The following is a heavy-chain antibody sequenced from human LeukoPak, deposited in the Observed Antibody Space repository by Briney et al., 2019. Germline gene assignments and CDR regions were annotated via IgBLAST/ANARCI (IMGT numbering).Heavy chain of an antibody. Sequence: ASVKVSCKASGYTFTGYYMHWVRQAPGQGLEWMGWINPNSGGTNYAQKFQGRVTMTRDTSISTAYMELSRLRSDDTAVYYCARSSSWYYWFDPWGQGTPVTVSS. CDR3: ARSSSWYYWFDP. V-gene: IGHV1-2*02. J-gene: IGHJ5*02. D-gene: IGHD6-13*01. CDR2: INPNSGGT. CDR1: GYTFTGYY.